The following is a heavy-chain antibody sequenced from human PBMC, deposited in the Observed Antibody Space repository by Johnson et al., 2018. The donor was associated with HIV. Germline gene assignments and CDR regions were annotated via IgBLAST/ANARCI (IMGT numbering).Heavy chain of an antibody. Sequence: QVQLVESGGGLIQPGGSLRLSCAASGFTVSSNYMSWVRQAPGKGLEWISYISSSGSTTYYADSVKGRFPASRDNAKNSLYLQMNSLRAEDTAVYYCARDSYDISGQQHDAFDIWGQGTKVTVS. J-gene: IGHJ3*02. V-gene: IGHV3-11*04. CDR2: ISSSGSTT. CDR3: ARDSYDISGQQHDAFDI. CDR1: GFTVSSNY. D-gene: IGHD3-22*01.